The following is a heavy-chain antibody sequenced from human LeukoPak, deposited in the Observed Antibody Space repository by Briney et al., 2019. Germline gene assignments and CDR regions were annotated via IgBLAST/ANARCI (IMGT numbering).Heavy chain of an antibody. D-gene: IGHD6-19*01. Sequence: GGSLRLSCAASGFTFGPYTMNWVRQAPGKGLEWVSYISSSSDTIYYADSVKGRFTISRDNGKNSLYLQMNSLRAEDTAVYYCARAVAAYDAFDIWGQGTMVTVSS. CDR1: GFTFGPYT. CDR2: ISSSSDTI. J-gene: IGHJ3*02. CDR3: ARAVAAYDAFDI. V-gene: IGHV3-48*04.